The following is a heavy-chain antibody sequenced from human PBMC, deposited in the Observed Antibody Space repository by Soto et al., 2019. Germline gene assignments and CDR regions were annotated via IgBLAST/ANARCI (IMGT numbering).Heavy chain of an antibody. Sequence: QVQLVQSGAEVKKPGASVKVSCKASGYTFTSYAMHWVRQAPGQRLEWMGWINAGNGNTKYSQKFQSRVTITRDTSASTAYMELSSLRSEDTAVYYCARDSVVVTQIGGAFDYWGQGTLVTVSS. CDR1: GYTFTSYA. D-gene: IGHD2-21*02. CDR2: INAGNGNT. CDR3: ARDSVVVTQIGGAFDY. V-gene: IGHV1-3*01. J-gene: IGHJ4*02.